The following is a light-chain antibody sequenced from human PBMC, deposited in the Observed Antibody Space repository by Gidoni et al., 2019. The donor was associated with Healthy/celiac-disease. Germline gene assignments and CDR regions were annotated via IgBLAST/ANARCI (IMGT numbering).Light chain of an antibody. Sequence: DIVMPQSPLPLPVTPGEPASISCRSSQSLLHSNGYKYLDWYLQKPGQSPQLLIYLGSNRASGVPDRFSGSGSGTDFTLKISRVEAEDVGVYYCMQALQTPLTFGGGTKVEIK. J-gene: IGKJ4*01. CDR1: QSLLHSNGYKY. CDR3: MQALQTPLT. V-gene: IGKV2-28*01. CDR2: LGS.